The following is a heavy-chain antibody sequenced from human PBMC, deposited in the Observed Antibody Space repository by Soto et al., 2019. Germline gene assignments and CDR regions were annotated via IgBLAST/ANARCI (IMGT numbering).Heavy chain of an antibody. V-gene: IGHV3-11*01. CDR1: GFALSDYY. CDR2: TTSSATTI. D-gene: IGHD4-4*01. J-gene: IGHJ6*02. CDR3: ARDLLPTSATEDYFYYGMDV. Sequence: QVQLVESGGGLVKPGGSLRLSCAGSGFALSDYYMNWIRQAPGKGLEWVAYTTSSATTIFYADSVKGRFTISRDNAKNSLYLQMSSLTAEDTAVYYCARDLLPTSATEDYFYYGMDVWGQGTTVTVSS.